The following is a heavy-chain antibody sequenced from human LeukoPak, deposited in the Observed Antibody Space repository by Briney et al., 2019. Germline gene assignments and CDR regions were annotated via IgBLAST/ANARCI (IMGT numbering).Heavy chain of an antibody. CDR2: ISSSSSYI. D-gene: IGHD6-19*01. CDR3: ARAGSGWLIDY. Sequence: GGSLRLSCAASGFTISSYSMNWVRQAPGKGLEWVSSISSSSSYIYYADSVKGRFTISRDNAKNSLYLQMNSLRAEDTAVYYCARAGSGWLIDYWGQGTLVTVSS. CDR1: GFTISSYS. V-gene: IGHV3-21*01. J-gene: IGHJ4*02.